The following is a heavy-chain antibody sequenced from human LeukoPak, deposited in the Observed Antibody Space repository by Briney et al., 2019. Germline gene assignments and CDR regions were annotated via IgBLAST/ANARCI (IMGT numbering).Heavy chain of an antibody. J-gene: IGHJ4*02. CDR1: GFTFDSYA. D-gene: IGHD3-22*01. CDR2: ISDSGSDT. V-gene: IGHV3-23*01. Sequence: GGSLRLSCAASGFTFDSYAMNWVRQAPGKELEWLAVISDSGSDTYYADSVKGRFTISRDNSKNTLYVQMNSLRAEDTAVYYCAKGYYGNYFDYWGQGTLVTVSS. CDR3: AKGYYGNYFDY.